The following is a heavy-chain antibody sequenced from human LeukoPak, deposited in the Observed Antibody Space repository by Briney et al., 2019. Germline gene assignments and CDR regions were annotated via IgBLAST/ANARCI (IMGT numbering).Heavy chain of an antibody. J-gene: IGHJ3*02. D-gene: IGHD2-21*02. CDR3: AGRQHIVVVTATRGSFDM. V-gene: IGHV4-59*01. CDR2: VFNSGRN. CDR1: GGSISSYY. Sequence: PSETLSLTCTVSGGSISSYYWSWIRQPPGKGLDWIRHVFNSGRNNLNPSLRSRATMSVDTSKNQFSVKLSSLSDADTAVYYSAGRQHIVVVTATRGSFDMWGQGTMVTVSS.